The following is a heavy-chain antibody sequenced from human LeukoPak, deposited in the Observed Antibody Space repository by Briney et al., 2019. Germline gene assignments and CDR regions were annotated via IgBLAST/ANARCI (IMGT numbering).Heavy chain of an antibody. V-gene: IGHV3-7*04. Sequence: GGPLRLSCGASGFTFSSYWMSWVRQAPGKGLEWVANIKQDGSEKYYVDSVKGRFTISRDNAKNSLYLQMNSLRAEDTAVYYCARGGYDYDYWGQGTLVTVSS. CDR2: IKQDGSEK. CDR3: ARGGYDYDY. J-gene: IGHJ4*02. D-gene: IGHD5-12*01. CDR1: GFTFSSYW.